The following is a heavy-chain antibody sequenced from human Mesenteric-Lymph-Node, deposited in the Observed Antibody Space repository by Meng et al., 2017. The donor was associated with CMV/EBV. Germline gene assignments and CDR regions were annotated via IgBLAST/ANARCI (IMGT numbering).Heavy chain of an antibody. J-gene: IGHJ5*02. CDR3: ARRHFWSGYSYNWFDP. Sequence: GESLKISCKGSGYSFSTYWIGWVRQMPGKGLEWMGIIYPGDSDTTYSPSFQGQVTISADKSISTAYLQWSSLKASDTAMYYCARRHFWSGYSYNWFDPWGQGTLVTVSS. V-gene: IGHV5-51*01. D-gene: IGHD3-3*01. CDR1: GYSFSTYW. CDR2: IYPGDSDT.